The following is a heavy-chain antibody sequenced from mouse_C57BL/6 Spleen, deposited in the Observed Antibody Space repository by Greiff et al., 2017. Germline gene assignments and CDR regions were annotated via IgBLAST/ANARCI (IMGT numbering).Heavy chain of an antibody. CDR2: INYDGSST. CDR1: GFTFSDYY. D-gene: IGHD3-2*02. V-gene: IGHV5-16*01. CDR3: EREGDGGFWYFDV. Sequence: DVQLVESEGGLVQPGSSMKLSCTASGFTFSDYYMAWVRQVPEKGLEWVANINYDGSSTYYLDSLKSRFIISRDNEKNILYLQMSSLKSEDTATYYCEREGDGGFWYFDVWGTGTTVTVSS. J-gene: IGHJ1*03.